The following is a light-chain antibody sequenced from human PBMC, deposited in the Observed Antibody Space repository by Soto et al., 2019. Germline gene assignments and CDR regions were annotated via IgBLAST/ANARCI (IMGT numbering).Light chain of an antibody. V-gene: IGKV3-20*01. Sequence: EIVLTQSPGTLSLSPGERATPSSRPSRSLTAGTLAWYKQKPGQAPRLLIYGASSRATGIPDRFSGSGSGTDFTLTISRLEPEDFAVYYCQQYESSPPSYTFGQGTKLEIK. J-gene: IGKJ2*01. CDR1: RSLTAGT. CDR2: GAS. CDR3: QQYESSPPSYT.